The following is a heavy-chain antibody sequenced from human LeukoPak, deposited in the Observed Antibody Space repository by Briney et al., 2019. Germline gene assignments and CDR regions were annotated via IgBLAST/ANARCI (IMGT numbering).Heavy chain of an antibody. V-gene: IGHV4-59*01. J-gene: IGHJ5*02. CDR3: ARDPRPLDYYDSRGFDP. CDR1: GGSISSYY. D-gene: IGHD3-22*01. Sequence: PSEILSLTCTVSGGSISSYYWSWIRQPPGKGLEWIGYIYYSGSTNYNPSLKSRVTISVDTSKKQFSLKLSSVTAADTAVYYCARDPRPLDYYDSRGFDPWGQGTLVTVSS. CDR2: IYYSGST.